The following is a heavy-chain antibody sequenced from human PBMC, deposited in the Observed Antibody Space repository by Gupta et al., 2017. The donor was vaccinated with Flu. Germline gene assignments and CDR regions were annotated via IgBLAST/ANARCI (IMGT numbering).Heavy chain of an antibody. Sequence: SRVTISVDTSKNQFSLKLSSVTAADTAVYYCARSGYSSSWYGYWGQGTLVTVSS. CDR3: ARSGYSSSWYGY. J-gene: IGHJ4*02. D-gene: IGHD6-13*01. V-gene: IGHV4-34*01.